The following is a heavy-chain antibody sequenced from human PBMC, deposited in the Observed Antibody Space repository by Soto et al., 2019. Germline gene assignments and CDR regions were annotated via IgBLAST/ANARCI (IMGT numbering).Heavy chain of an antibody. Sequence: GGSLRLSCAASGCTFSNAWMNWVRQAPGKGLEWVGRIKSEPDGGTTDYAAPVKGRFTISRDDSKNTLYLQMNTLKTEDAAVYYCTTSTYYYDSNAFDIWGQGTMVTVSS. V-gene: IGHV3-15*07. CDR2: IKSEPDGGTT. CDR3: TTSTYYYDSNAFDI. CDR1: GCTFSNAW. D-gene: IGHD3-22*01. J-gene: IGHJ3*02.